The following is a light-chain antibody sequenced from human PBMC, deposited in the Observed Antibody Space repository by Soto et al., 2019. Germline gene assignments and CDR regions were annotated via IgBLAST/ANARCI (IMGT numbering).Light chain of an antibody. CDR1: QTVSSY. CDR2: DAS. CDR3: QQRRT. J-gene: IGKJ5*01. Sequence: EIVXXXXPXXXSXSPGERATLSCRASQTVSSYLAWYQQKPGQAPRLLVYDASDRATGIPARFSGSGSGTDFTLTISSLEPEDFAVYYCQQRRTFGQGTRLEIK. V-gene: IGKV3-11*01.